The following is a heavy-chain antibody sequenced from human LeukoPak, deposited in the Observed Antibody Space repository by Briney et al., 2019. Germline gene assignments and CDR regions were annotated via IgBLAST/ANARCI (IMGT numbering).Heavy chain of an antibody. CDR1: GYTFTRCY. V-gene: IGHV1-2*02. CDR3: ARANPLYCSSTTCLFDY. D-gene: IGHD2-2*01. J-gene: IGHJ4*02. CDR2: INPNSGDT. Sequence: ASVKVSCKASGYTFTRCYMHRVRQAPGQGFEWMGWINPNSGDTNYAQKFQGRVTRTRDTSISTAHMELSRLRSDDTAVYYCARANPLYCSSTTCLFDYWGQGTLVTVSS.